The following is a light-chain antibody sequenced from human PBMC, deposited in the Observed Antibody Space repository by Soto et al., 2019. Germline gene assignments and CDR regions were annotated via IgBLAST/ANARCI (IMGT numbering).Light chain of an antibody. CDR2: EVS. CDR1: SSDVGGYNY. Sequence: QSVLTQPPSASGSPGQSVTISCTGTSSDVGGYNYVSWYQQHPGKAPKLMIYEVSKRPSGVPDRFSGSKSCNTASLTVSGLQAEDEADYYCSSYAGSNYVVFGGGTKLTVL. CDR3: SSYAGSNYVV. J-gene: IGLJ2*01. V-gene: IGLV2-8*01.